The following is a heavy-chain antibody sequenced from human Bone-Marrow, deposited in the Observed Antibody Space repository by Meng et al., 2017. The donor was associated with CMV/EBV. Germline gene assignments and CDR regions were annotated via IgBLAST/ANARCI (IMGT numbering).Heavy chain of an antibody. CDR2: IYYSRST. CDR1: GGSISSYY. CDR3: ARSVNYDFWSGSPVGSFDY. V-gene: IGHV4-59*01. J-gene: IGHJ4*02. Sequence: SEPLSLTCTVSGGSISSYYWSWIRQPPGKGLEWIGYIYYSRSTNYNPSLKRRVTISVDTSKNQFSLTLSSVPAADTAVYYCARSVNYDFWSGSPVGSFDYWGQGTLVTSPQ. D-gene: IGHD3-3*01.